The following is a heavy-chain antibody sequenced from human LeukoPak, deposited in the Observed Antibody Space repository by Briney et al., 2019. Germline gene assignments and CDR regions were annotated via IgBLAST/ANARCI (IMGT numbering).Heavy chain of an antibody. J-gene: IGHJ4*02. CDR1: GGSLSSGGYS. CDR2: IYHSGST. D-gene: IGHD5-12*01. Sequence: SQTLSLTCAASGGSLSSGGYSWNWIRQPPGKGLEWIGYIYHSGSTYYNPSLKSRVTISVDTSKNQFSLKLNSVTAADTAVYYCARTYSGYDGGDYWGQGTLVTVSS. V-gene: IGHV4-30-2*02. CDR3: ARTYSGYDGGDY.